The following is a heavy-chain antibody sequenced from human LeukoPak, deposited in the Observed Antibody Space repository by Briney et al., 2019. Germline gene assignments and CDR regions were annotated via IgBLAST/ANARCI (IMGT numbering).Heavy chain of an antibody. J-gene: IGHJ6*03. CDR3: ACTAYYYYMDV. D-gene: IGHD2-8*01. CDR2: ISGGGDST. Sequence: PGGSLRLSCAAAGIPFSSHAMGWFRQAPGKGLEWVSAISGGGDSTYYADSVKGRFTISKDNSKNTLYLHLTRLRAEDTAVYYCACTAYYYYMDVWGRGTTVTVSS. V-gene: IGHV3-23*01. CDR1: GIPFSSHA.